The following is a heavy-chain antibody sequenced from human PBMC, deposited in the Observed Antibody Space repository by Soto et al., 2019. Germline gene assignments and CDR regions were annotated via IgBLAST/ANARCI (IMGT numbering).Heavy chain of an antibody. CDR2: LYNTGST. J-gene: IGHJ5*02. V-gene: IGHV4-59*01. Sequence: SETLSLTCTVSGASISRYYWSWIRQSPGKGLEWIGYLYNTGSTIYNPSLKSRVTISVDTSKNQFSLKMNSVTAADTAVYYCARDRGGVASNWFDPWGQGTLVTVSS. D-gene: IGHD3-10*01. CDR3: ARDRGGVASNWFDP. CDR1: GASISRYY.